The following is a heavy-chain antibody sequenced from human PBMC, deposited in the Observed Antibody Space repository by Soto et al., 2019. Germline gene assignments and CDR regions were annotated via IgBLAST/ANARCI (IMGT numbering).Heavy chain of an antibody. V-gene: IGHV3-73*01. J-gene: IGHJ4*02. D-gene: IGHD1-1*01. CDR1: GFTFSGSA. CDR2: IRSKANSYAT. CDR3: TRSPSPQLGSEDFDY. Sequence: GGSLRLSCAASGFTFSGSAMHWVRQASGKGLEWVGRIRSKANSYATAYAASVKGRFTISRDDSKNTAYLQMNSLKTEDTAVYYCTRSPSPQLGSEDFDYWGQGTLVTVSS.